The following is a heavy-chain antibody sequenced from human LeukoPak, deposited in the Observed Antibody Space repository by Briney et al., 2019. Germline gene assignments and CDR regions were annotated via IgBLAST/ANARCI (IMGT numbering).Heavy chain of an antibody. D-gene: IGHD5-24*01. J-gene: IGHJ4*02. CDR3: ARYQEEDGYNAKSIDY. V-gene: IGHV4-39*01. Sequence: ASETLSLTCTVSGGSISSSSYYWGWIRQPPGKGLEWIGSIYYSGSTYYNPSLKSRLTISIDTSKNQFSLRLSSVTAADTAVYYCARYQEEDGYNAKSIDYWGQGTLVTVSS. CDR1: GGSISSSSYY. CDR2: IYYSGST.